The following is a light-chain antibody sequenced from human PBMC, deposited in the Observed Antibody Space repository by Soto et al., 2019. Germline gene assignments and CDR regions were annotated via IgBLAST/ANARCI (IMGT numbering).Light chain of an antibody. CDR1: XXXXDSYNL. J-gene: IGLJ1*01. V-gene: IGLV2-23*02. CDR3: CSYAGTSTPLI. Sequence: QSALTQPASVSGSPGXSITISXXGTXXXXDSYNLVSWYQQHPGKAPKLMIYEVSKRPSGVSNRFSGSKSGNTASLTISGLQAEDEADYYCCSYAGTSTPLIFGTGTQLTVL. CDR2: EVS.